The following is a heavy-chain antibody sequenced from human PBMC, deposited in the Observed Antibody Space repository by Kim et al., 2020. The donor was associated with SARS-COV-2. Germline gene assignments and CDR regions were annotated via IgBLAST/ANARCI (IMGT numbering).Heavy chain of an antibody. CDR2: IKQDGGET. D-gene: IGHD3-22*01. J-gene: IGHJ3*01. CDR1: GFIFSSVW. Sequence: GGSLRLSCAASGFIFSSVWMSWVRQAPGKGLEWVANIKQDGGETYYVDSVKGRFTISRDTAKRSLYLQMNSLRAEDTAVYYCASRKYYYDSSGYFGDAF. CDR3: ASRKYYYDSSGYFGDAF. V-gene: IGHV3-7*03.